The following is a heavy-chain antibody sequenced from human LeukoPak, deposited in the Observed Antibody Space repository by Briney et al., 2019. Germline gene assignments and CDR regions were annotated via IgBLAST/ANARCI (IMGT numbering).Heavy chain of an antibody. V-gene: IGHV1-46*01. J-gene: IGHJ6*03. CDR3: ARGLGNPGGRYYYYYYMDV. D-gene: IGHD4-23*01. CDR1: GYTFTSYY. Sequence: ASVKVSCKASGYTFTSYYMHWVRQAPGQGLEWMGIINPSGGSTSYAQKFQGRVTMTRDMSTSTVYMELSSLRSEDTAVYYCARGLGNPGGRYYYYYYMDVWGKGTTVTISS. CDR2: INPSGGST.